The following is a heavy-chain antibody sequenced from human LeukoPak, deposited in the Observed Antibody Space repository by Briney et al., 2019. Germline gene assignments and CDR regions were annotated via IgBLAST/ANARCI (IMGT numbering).Heavy chain of an antibody. Sequence: GGSLRLSCAASGFTFSSYSMNWVRQAPGKGLEWVSSISSSSNYIYYADSVKGRFTISRDNSKNTLYLQMNSLRAEDTAVYYCASSGYYWGYFDYWGQGTLVTVSS. V-gene: IGHV3-21*01. CDR2: ISSSSNYI. CDR3: ASSGYYWGYFDY. D-gene: IGHD3-22*01. CDR1: GFTFSSYS. J-gene: IGHJ4*02.